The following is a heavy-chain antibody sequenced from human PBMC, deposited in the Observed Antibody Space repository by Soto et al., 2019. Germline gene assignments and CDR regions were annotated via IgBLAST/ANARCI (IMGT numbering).Heavy chain of an antibody. V-gene: IGHV4-34*01. CDR2: INHSGST. J-gene: IGHJ6*02. Sequence: PSETLSLTCAVYGGSFSGYYWSWIRQPPGKGLEWIGEINHSGSTNYNPSLKSRVTISVDTSKNQFSLKLSSVTAADTAVYYCARGPYDFWSGYPRYYYYYGMDVWGQGTTVTVSS. CDR3: ARGPYDFWSGYPRYYYYYGMDV. CDR1: GGSFSGYY. D-gene: IGHD3-3*01.